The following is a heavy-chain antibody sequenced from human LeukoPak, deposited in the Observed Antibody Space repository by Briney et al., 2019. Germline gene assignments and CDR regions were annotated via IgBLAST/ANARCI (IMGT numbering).Heavy chain of an antibody. CDR1: GFTLSSYW. Sequence: GGSLRLSCAASGFTLSSYWMHWVRQAPGKGLVWVSRINSDGSSTSYADSVKGRFTISRDNAKNTLYLQMNSLRAEDTAVYYCARVGQQLAAFDIWGQGTMVTVSS. V-gene: IGHV3-74*01. CDR2: INSDGSST. CDR3: ARVGQQLAAFDI. D-gene: IGHD6-13*01. J-gene: IGHJ3*02.